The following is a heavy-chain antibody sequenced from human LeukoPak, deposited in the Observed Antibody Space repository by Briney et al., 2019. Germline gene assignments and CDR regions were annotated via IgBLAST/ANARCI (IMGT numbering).Heavy chain of an antibody. CDR2: IFTGGST. Sequence: GGSLRLSCVASGFTASSSYINWVRQSPGRGLEWVSHIFTGGSTYYADPVKGRFTITRDDSKNTVFLQMNSLRAEDTAKYYCARSKYTRMGEGVLGVYDSWGLGTLVTVSS. CDR3: ARSKYTRMGEGVLGVYDS. D-gene: IGHD3-16*01. V-gene: IGHV3-66*01. J-gene: IGHJ4*02. CDR1: GFTASSSY.